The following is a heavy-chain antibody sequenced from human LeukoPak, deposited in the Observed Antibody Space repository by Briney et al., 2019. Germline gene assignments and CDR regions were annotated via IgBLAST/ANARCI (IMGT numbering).Heavy chain of an antibody. V-gene: IGHV3-23*01. D-gene: IGHD1-26*01. CDR1: GFTFSSYA. Sequence: GGSLRLSCAASGFTFSSYAMSWVRQAPGKGLEWVSAISGSGGSTYYADSVKGRFTISRDNSKNTLYLQMNSLRAEDTAVYYCAKDPPYSGSYGVMAFDYWGQGTLVTVSS. CDR3: AKDPPYSGSYGVMAFDY. CDR2: ISGSGGST. J-gene: IGHJ4*02.